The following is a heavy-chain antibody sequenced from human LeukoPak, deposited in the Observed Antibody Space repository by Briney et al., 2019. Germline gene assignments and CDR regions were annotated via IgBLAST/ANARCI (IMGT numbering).Heavy chain of an antibody. Sequence: PRGSLRLSCAASGFNVSSNYMSWVRQAPGKGLEWVSVLYSVGGTYYADSVQGRFTISRHNSRNTLYLQLNSLRPEDTAVYYCARGAYGGPFDCWGQGTLVTVSS. J-gene: IGHJ4*02. CDR3: ARGAYGGPFDC. V-gene: IGHV3-53*04. D-gene: IGHD4/OR15-4a*01. CDR2: LYSVGGT. CDR1: GFNVSSNY.